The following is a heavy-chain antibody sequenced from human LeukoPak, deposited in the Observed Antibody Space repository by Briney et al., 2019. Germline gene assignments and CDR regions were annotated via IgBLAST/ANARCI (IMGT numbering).Heavy chain of an antibody. Sequence: ASVKVSCKASGYTFTSYAISWVRQAPGQGLEWMGRIIPILGIANYAQKFQGRVTITADKSTSTAYMELSSLRSEDTAVYYCARVAPLYCSGGSCYSAFDYWGQGTLVTVSS. CDR2: IIPILGIA. J-gene: IGHJ4*02. CDR3: ARVAPLYCSGGSCYSAFDY. V-gene: IGHV1-69*04. D-gene: IGHD2-15*01. CDR1: GYTFTSYA.